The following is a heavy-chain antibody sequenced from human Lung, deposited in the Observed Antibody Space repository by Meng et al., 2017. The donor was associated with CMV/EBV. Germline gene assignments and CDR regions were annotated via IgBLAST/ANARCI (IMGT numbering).Heavy chain of an antibody. D-gene: IGHD3-10*01. CDR1: GLTLSTYG. V-gene: IGHV3-30*02. CDR2: IRYDGGKK. J-gene: IGHJ4*02. CDR3: AKDSGRGGHLWFRGGAY. Sequence: GGSLRLXCAASGLTLSTYGIHWVRQAPGKGLEWVAFIRYDGGKKEYVDSVKGRFTISRDNSKNTVNLQMNSLRAEDTAVYYCAKDSGRGGHLWFRGGAYWXKG.